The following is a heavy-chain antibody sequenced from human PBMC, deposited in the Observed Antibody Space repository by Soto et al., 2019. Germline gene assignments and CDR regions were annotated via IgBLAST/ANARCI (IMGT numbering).Heavy chain of an antibody. CDR2: ISYDGSNK. Sequence: QVQLVESGGGVVQPGRSLRLSCAASGFTFSSYGMHWVRQAPGKGLEWVAVISYDGSNKYYADSVKGRFTISRDNSKNTLYLQMNSLRAEDTAVYYCAKDLGPDTDFDYWGQGTLVTVSS. CDR3: AKDLGPDTDFDY. D-gene: IGHD2-2*02. J-gene: IGHJ4*02. V-gene: IGHV3-30*18. CDR1: GFTFSSYG.